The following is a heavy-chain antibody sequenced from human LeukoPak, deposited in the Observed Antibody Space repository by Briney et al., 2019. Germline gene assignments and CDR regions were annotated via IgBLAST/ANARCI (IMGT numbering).Heavy chain of an antibody. D-gene: IGHD1-26*01. V-gene: IGHV4-39*01. CDR2: IAYSGNT. CDR3: ARHFVEYRGNSPFHH. CDR1: GGSIARSHYY. Sequence: SETLSLTCSVSGGSIARSHYYWVWVRQPPGRGLEWIATIAYSGNTYYNPSLKSRVTISVEMSKNQFSLNLRSVTAADTATYYCARHFVEYRGNSPFHHWGQGTLVTVSS. J-gene: IGHJ1*01.